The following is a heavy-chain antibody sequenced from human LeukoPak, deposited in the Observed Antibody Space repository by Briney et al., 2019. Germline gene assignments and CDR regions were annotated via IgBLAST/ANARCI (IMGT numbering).Heavy chain of an antibody. CDR3: AKDSADQHKMPIPLGY. J-gene: IGHJ4*02. D-gene: IGHD2-2*01. CDR2: ISYDGSNK. V-gene: IGHV3-30*18. CDR1: GFTFSSYG. Sequence: GRSLRLSCAASGFTFSSYGMHWVRQAPGKGLEWVAVISYDGSNKYYADSVKGRFTISRDNSKNTLYLQMNSLRAEDTAVYYCAKDSADQHKMPIPLGYWGQGTLVTVSS.